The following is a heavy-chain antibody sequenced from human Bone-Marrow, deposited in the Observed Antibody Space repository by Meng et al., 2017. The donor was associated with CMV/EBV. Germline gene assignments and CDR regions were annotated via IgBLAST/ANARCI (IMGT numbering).Heavy chain of an antibody. D-gene: IGHD3-16*01. V-gene: IGHV4-59*01. CDR3: ARWGTLSLDY. Sequence: GSLRLSCTLSGGPISSYYWNWIRQTPGKGLEWMGYVYYTGTTKYNPSLKSRVTISLDTSMKQFSLRLDSVTAADTAVYYCARWGTLSLDYWGQGTLVTVSS. CDR1: GGPISSYY. J-gene: IGHJ4*02. CDR2: VYYTGTT.